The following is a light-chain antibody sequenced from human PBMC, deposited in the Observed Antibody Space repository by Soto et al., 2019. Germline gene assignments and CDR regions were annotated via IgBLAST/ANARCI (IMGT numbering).Light chain of an antibody. CDR3: QSYDNSLSAL. J-gene: IGLJ3*02. Sequence: QSVLTQPPSVSGAPGQRVTISCTGSSSNIGAGYDVQWYQQLPGTAPKLLIYGNTNRPSGVPDRFSASKSGTSASLAITGLQAEDEADYYCQSYDNSLSALFGGGTKVTVL. CDR1: SSNIGAGYD. CDR2: GNT. V-gene: IGLV1-40*01.